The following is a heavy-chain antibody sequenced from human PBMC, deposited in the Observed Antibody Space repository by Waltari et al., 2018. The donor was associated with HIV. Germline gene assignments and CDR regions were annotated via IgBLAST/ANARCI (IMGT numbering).Heavy chain of an antibody. D-gene: IGHD6-13*01. J-gene: IGHJ1*01. Sequence: VRLVESGGGVIQPGGSLRLSCAASGFRFGTFGLHWVRQAPGRGLEWLAFIPYDGTDEYYLESVNARFTISRENAKNTLFLQMSGLRTDDTAFYFCAKDLKARGIDPSLLDTWGQGTLVTVSS. CDR3: AKDLKARGIDPSLLDT. V-gene: IGHV3-30*02. CDR2: IPYDGTDE. CDR1: GFRFGTFG.